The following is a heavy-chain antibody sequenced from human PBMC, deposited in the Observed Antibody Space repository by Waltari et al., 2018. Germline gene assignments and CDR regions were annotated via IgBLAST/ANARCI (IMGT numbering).Heavy chain of an antibody. CDR2: IIPIFGTA. J-gene: IGHJ4*02. CDR1: GGTFSSYA. D-gene: IGHD3-22*01. CDR3: ARAGYYYDSSGYYLFDY. V-gene: IGHV1-69*14. Sequence: VQLVQSGAEVKKPGSSVKVSCKASGGTFSSYAISWVRQAPGQGLEWMGGIIPIFGTANYAQKFQGRVTITADKSTSTAYMELSSLRSEDTAVYYCARAGYYYDSSGYYLFDYWGQGTLVTVSS.